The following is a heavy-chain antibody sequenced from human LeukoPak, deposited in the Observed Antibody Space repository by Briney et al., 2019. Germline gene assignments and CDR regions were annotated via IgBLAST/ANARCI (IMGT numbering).Heavy chain of an antibody. J-gene: IGHJ3*02. Sequence: GTLSLTCTVSGGSISSYYWSWVRQAPGKGLEWVSAISGSGGSTYYADSVKGRFTISRDNSKNTLYLQMNSLRAEDTAVYYWAEAFCGGDCYSGRAFDIGGQGTRSPSLQ. CDR1: GGSISSYY. D-gene: IGHD2-21*02. CDR3: AEAFCGGDCYSGRAFDI. CDR2: ISGSGGST. V-gene: IGHV3-23*01.